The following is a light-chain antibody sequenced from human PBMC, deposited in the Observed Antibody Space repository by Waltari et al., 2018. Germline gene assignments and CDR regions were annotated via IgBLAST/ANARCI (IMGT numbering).Light chain of an antibody. V-gene: IGKV1-5*03. J-gene: IGKJ1*01. CDR3: QQYNTLWT. CDR2: KAS. Sequence: DIQMTQSPSTLSASVGDRATTTCRASQSISVWLAWYQQKPGKAPKLLIYKASTLETAVPSRFSGSGSETEFNLTISSLQPDDYATYYCQQYNTLWTFGQGTKVDIK. CDR1: QSISVW.